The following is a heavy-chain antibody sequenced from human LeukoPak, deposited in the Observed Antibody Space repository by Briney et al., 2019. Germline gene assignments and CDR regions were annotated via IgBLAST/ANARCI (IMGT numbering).Heavy chain of an antibody. J-gene: IGHJ5*02. CDR1: GGSISSGGYY. V-gene: IGHV4-31*03. Sequence: PSETLSLTCTVSGGSISSGGYYWSWIRQHPGKGLEWIGYIYYSGSTYYNPSLKSRVTVSVDTSKNQFSLKLSSVTAADTAVYYCASQYYDFWSGSPNWFDPWGQGTLVTVSS. D-gene: IGHD3-3*01. CDR3: ASQYYDFWSGSPNWFDP. CDR2: IYYSGST.